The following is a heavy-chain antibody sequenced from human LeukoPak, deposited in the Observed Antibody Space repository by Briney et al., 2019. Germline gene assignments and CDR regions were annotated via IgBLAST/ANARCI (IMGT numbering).Heavy chain of an antibody. CDR1: VGTFSSYA. CDR2: IIPILGIA. J-gene: IGHJ4*02. CDR3: ARGIGNFDY. D-gene: IGHD2/OR15-2a*01. V-gene: IGHV1-69*04. Sequence: SVKVSCKASVGTFSSYAISLVRQAPGQGLEWMGRIIPILGIANYAQKFQGRVTITADKSTSTAYMELSSLRSEDAAVYYCARGIGNFDYWGQGTLVTVSS.